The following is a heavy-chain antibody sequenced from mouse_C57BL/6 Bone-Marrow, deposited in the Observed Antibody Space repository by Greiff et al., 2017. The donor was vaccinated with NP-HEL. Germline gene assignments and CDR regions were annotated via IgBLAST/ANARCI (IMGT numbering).Heavy chain of an antibody. V-gene: IGHV1-69*01. CDR1: GYTFTSYW. J-gene: IGHJ2*01. Sequence: QVQLQQPGAELVMPGASVKLSCKASGYTFTSYWMHWVKQRPGQGLEWIGEIDPSDSYTNYNQKFKGKSTLTVEKSSSTAYMQLSSLTSEDSAGYDGARRSGYEYDDDYWGQGTTLTVSS. D-gene: IGHD2-4*01. CDR3: ARRSGYEYDDDY. CDR2: IDPSDSYT.